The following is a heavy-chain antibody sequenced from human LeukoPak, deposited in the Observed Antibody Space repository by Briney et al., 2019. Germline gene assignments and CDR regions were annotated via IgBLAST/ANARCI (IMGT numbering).Heavy chain of an antibody. V-gene: IGHV4-59*02. J-gene: IGHJ4*02. CDR2: IYYTGT. CDR1: GGSVSDYY. D-gene: IGHD1-26*01. CDR3: ARESGSYLFDY. Sequence: SETLSLTCTVSGGSVSDYYWSWIRQSPGKGLEWIGYIYYTGTSYNPSLKSRVTISVDTSKNHFSLKLSSVTAADTAVYYCARESGSYLFDYWGQGTLVTVSS.